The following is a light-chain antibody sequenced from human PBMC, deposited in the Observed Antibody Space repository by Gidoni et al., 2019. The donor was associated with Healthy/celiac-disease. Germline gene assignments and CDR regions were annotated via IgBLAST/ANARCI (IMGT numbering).Light chain of an antibody. Sequence: EIVMTQSPATLSVSPGERAILSCRASQSVSSNLAWYQQKPGQAPRLLIYGASTRATGIPARFSGSGSGTEFTLTISSLQSEDFAVYYCQQYNNWPLLFTFGPGTKVDIK. J-gene: IGKJ3*01. CDR2: GAS. CDR3: QQYNNWPLLFT. V-gene: IGKV3-15*01. CDR1: QSVSSN.